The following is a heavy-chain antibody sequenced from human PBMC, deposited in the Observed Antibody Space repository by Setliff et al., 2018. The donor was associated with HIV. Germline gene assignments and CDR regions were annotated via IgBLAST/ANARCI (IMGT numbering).Heavy chain of an antibody. J-gene: IGHJ3*02. CDR2: IIPIFGTP. Sequence: SVKVSCKASGGTFSSYAISWVRQAPGQGLEWMGGIIPIFGTPKYAQKFQGRVTITADESTSTAYMELSSLTSEDTAVYCCAREYCSGGSCPHDAFDIWGQGTMVTVSS. CDR3: AREYCSGGSCPHDAFDI. CDR1: GGTFSSYA. D-gene: IGHD2-15*01. V-gene: IGHV1-69*13.